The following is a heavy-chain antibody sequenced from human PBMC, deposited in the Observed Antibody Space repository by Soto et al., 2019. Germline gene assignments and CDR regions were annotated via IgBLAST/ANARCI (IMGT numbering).Heavy chain of an antibody. CDR1: GFTFSSYA. Sequence: PVGSLRLSCAASGFTFSSYAMSWVRQAPGKGLEWVSAISGSGGSTYYADSVKGRFTISRDNSKNTLYLQMNSLRAEDTAVYYCAKGVVPATVTNWFDPWGQGTLVTAPQ. V-gene: IGHV3-23*01. CDR2: ISGSGGST. CDR3: AKGVVPATVTNWFDP. D-gene: IGHD2-2*01. J-gene: IGHJ5*02.